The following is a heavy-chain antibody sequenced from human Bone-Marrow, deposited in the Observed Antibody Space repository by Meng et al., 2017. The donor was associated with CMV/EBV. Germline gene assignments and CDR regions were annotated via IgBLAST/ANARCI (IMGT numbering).Heavy chain of an antibody. Sequence: GGSLRLSCAASGFTFSSYAMSWVRQAPGKGLEWVSAISGSGGSTYYADSVKGRFTISRDNSKNTLYLQMNSLRAEDTAVYYCASSPPTSWLLTSYYFDYWGQGTRVTVSS. V-gene: IGHV3-23*01. CDR3: ASSPPTSWLLTSYYFDY. CDR2: ISGSGGST. D-gene: IGHD2-2*01. J-gene: IGHJ4*02. CDR1: GFTFSSYA.